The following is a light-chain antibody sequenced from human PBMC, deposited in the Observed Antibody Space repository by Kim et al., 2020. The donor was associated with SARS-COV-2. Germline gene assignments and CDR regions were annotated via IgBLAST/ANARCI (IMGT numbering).Light chain of an antibody. CDR3: NSRDSSGNHLV. CDR2: GKN. V-gene: IGLV3-19*01. Sequence: SELPQDPAVSVALGQTVRITCHGDSLRSYYASWYQQKPGQAPVLVIYGKNNRPSGIPDRFSGSSSGNTASLTITGAQAEDEADYYCNSRDSSGNHLVFGGGTQLTVL. CDR1: SLRSYY. J-gene: IGLJ3*02.